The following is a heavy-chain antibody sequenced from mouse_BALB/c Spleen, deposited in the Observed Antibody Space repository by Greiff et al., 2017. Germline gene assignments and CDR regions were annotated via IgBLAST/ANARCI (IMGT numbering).Heavy chain of an antibody. V-gene: IGHV7-3*02. CDR2: IRNKANGYTT. Sequence: EVKLMESGGGLVQPGGSLRLSCATSGFTFTDYYMSWVRQPPGKALEWLGFIRNKANGYTTEYSASVKGRFTISRDNSQSILYLQMNTLRAEDSATYYCAREIYYYGSSYEDYAMDYWGQGTSVTVSS. CDR3: AREIYYYGSSYEDYAMDY. D-gene: IGHD1-1*01. J-gene: IGHJ4*01. CDR1: GFTFTDYY.